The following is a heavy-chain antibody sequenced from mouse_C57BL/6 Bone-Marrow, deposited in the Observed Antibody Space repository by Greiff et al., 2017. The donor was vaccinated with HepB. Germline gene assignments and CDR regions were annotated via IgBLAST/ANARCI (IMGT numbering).Heavy chain of an antibody. D-gene: IGHD1-1*01. CDR3: AISTVVEGGAMDY. V-gene: IGHV5-12*01. Sequence: EVQGVESGGGLVQPGGSLKLSCAASGFTFSDYYMYWVRQTPEKRLEWVAYISNGGGSTYYPDTVKGRFTISRDNAKNTLYLQMSRLKSEDTAMYYCAISTVVEGGAMDYWGQGTSVTVSS. J-gene: IGHJ4*01. CDR2: ISNGGGST. CDR1: GFTFSDYY.